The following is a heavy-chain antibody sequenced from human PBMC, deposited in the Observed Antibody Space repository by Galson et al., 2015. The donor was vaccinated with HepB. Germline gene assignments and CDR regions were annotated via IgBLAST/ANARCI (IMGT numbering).Heavy chain of an antibody. J-gene: IGHJ6*02. CDR2: IYTSGST. CDR3: ARESEWLLARDYYYYGMDV. CDR1: GGSVSSTSYY. Sequence: SETLSLTCTVSGGSVSSTSYYWAWIRQPPGKGLEWMGSIYTSGSTNYNPSLKSRVTISVDTSKNQFSLKLSSVTAADTAVYYCARESEWLLARDYYYYGMDVWGQGTTVTVSS. D-gene: IGHD3-3*01. V-gene: IGHV4-39*07.